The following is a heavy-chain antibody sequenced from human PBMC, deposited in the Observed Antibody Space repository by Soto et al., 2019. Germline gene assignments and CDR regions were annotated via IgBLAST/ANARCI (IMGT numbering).Heavy chain of an antibody. J-gene: IGHJ4*02. D-gene: IGHD5-18*01. CDR1: GFTFSSYA. CDR3: AYMDTAMVTIDY. CDR2: ISGSGGST. Sequence: GGSLRLSCAASGFTFSSYAMSWVRQAPGKGLEWVSAISGSGGSTYYADSVKGRFTISRDNSKNTLYLQMNSLRAEDTAVYYCAYMDTAMVTIDYWGQGTLVTVSS. V-gene: IGHV3-23*01.